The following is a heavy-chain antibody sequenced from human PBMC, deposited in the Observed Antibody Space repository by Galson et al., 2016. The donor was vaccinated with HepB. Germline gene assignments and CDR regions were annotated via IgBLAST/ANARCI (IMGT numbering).Heavy chain of an antibody. J-gene: IGHJ3*01. CDR2: IDPSDSET. D-gene: IGHD2-2*01. V-gene: IGHV5-10-1*01. Sequence: QSGAEVKKPGESLRISCKGSGYNFTTHWISWVRQMPGKGLEWMGRIDPSDSETNYSPSFQGHITISSDKSMSTVYLQWISLKASDTAMYFCAGRTSRYSFAFDFWGQGTMLTVSS. CDR3: AGRTSRYSFAFDF. CDR1: GYNFTTHW.